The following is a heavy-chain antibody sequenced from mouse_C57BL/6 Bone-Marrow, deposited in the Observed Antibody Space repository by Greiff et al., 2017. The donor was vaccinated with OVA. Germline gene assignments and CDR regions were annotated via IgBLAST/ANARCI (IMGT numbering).Heavy chain of an antibody. J-gene: IGHJ3*01. CDR3: ARSGYSNSAWFAY. V-gene: IGHV1-55*01. CDR2: IYPGSGST. D-gene: IGHD2-5*01. Sequence: QVQLQQPGAELVKPGASVKMSCKASGYTFTSYWLTWLQQSPGHGLEWIGDIYPGSGSTNYNEKFQIKATLTVEPSSSTAYMQLSSLTSEDSAVDYCARSGYSNSAWFAYWRQGTLVTVSA. CDR1: GYTFTSYW.